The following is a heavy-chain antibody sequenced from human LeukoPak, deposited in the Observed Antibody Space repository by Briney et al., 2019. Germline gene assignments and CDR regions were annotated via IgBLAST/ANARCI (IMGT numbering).Heavy chain of an antibody. J-gene: IGHJ3*02. D-gene: IGHD6-13*01. CDR1: GDSVSSNSAA. CDR3: ARDAGYSSSWYLTLGAFDI. CDR2: TYYRSKWYN. V-gene: IGHV6-1*01. Sequence: SQTLSLTCAISGDSVSSNSAAWNWISQSPSRGLEWLGRTYYRSKWYNDYAVSVKSQITINPDTSKNQFSLQLNSVTPEDTAVYYCARDAGYSSSWYLTLGAFDIRGQGTMVTVSS.